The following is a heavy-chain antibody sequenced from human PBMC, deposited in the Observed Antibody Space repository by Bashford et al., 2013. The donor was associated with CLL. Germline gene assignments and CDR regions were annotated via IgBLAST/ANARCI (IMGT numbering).Heavy chain of an antibody. J-gene: IGHJ4*02. CDR3: ARGYYYDSSGYFPIDY. CDR2: INSDGSST. Sequence: GGPVRLSCAASGFTFSSYWMHWVRQAPGKGLVWVSRINSDGSSTSYADSVKGRFTISRDNAKNTLYLQMNSLRAEDTAVYYCARGYYYDSSGYFPIDYWGQGTLVTRLL. CDR1: GFTFSSYW. D-gene: IGHD3-22*01. V-gene: IGHV3-74*01.